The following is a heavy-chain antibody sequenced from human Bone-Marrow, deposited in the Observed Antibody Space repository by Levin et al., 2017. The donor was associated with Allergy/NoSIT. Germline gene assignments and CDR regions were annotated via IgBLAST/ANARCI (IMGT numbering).Heavy chain of an antibody. D-gene: IGHD5-24*01. V-gene: IGHV4-61*08. Sequence: SSETLSLTCSVSGASLSSHGSYWNWIRQTPGKGLEWIGYINYSGSTNSNPSLTSRVNISVDTSKNEFSLKLESLTAADTAVYYCARDVIGYKFPLQYYYGLDVWGQGTTVTVSS. CDR3: ARDVIGYKFPLQYYYGLDV. J-gene: IGHJ6*02. CDR2: INYSGST. CDR1: GASLSSHGSY.